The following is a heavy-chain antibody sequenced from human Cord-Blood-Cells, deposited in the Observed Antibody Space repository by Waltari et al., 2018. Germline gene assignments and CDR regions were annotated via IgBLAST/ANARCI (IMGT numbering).Heavy chain of an antibody. CDR1: GYTFTGYY. CDR3: ARSAGGYDYYYYGMDV. D-gene: IGHD5-12*01. J-gene: IGHJ6*02. CDR2: INPNSGGT. Sequence: QVQLVQSGAEVKKPGASVKVSGKASGYTFTGYYMHWVRQAPGQGLEWMGWINPNSGGTNYAQKFQGWVTMTRDTSISTAYMELSRLRSDDTAVYYCARSAGGYDYYYYGMDVWGQGTTVTVSS. V-gene: IGHV1-2*04.